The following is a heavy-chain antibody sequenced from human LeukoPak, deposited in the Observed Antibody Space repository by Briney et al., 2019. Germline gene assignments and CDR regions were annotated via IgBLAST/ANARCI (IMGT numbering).Heavy chain of an antibody. V-gene: IGHV4-59*12. Sequence: SETLSLTCSVSDDSITMYYWTWIRQPPGKGLEWIGYVDHTGSTNFNPSLNGRVSISRDTSKNQFSLKLSSVTAADTAVYYCARGRKYYYGSGMMNWFDPWGQGTLVTVSS. J-gene: IGHJ5*02. CDR3: ARGRKYYYGSGMMNWFDP. D-gene: IGHD3-10*01. CDR2: VDHTGST. CDR1: DDSITMYY.